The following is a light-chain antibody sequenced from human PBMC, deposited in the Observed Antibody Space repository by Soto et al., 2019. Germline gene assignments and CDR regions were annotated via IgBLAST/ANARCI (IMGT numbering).Light chain of an antibody. J-gene: IGKJ5*01. V-gene: IGKV1-39*01. CDR1: QSISSY. Sequence: IQMTQSPSSLSASVGDRVTITCRASQSISSYLNWYQQKPGKAPKLLIYAASSLQSGVPSRFSGSGSVTDFTLTIISLRPEDFASYYCQQSYSTPPITFGHGTRLEIK. CDR3: QQSYSTPPIT. CDR2: AAS.